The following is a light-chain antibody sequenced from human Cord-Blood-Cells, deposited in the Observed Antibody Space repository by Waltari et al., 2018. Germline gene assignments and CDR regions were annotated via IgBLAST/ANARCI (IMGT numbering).Light chain of an antibody. CDR3: SSYTSSSTLV. CDR2: DVR. V-gene: IGLV2-14*03. J-gene: IGLJ3*02. Sequence: QSALTQPASVSGSPGQQITIPCSGTRSDGGGDNYVIWYQHHPGKAPRLMIYDVRKRPSGVSNRFSGSKSGNTASLTISGLQAEDEADYYCSSYTSSSTLVFGGGTKLTVL. CDR1: RSDGGGDNY.